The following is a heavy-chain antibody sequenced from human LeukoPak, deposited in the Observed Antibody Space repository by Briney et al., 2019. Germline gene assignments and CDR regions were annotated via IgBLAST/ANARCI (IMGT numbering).Heavy chain of an antibody. CDR1: GGSFSPYY. D-gene: IGHD4-17*01. V-gene: IGHV4-4*07. Sequence: PSDTLSLTCNVSGGSFSPYYWSWVRQPAGKGLEWIGRIEASGSVSSSGSTSYNPSLKSRVTMSVDTSKKQFSLRLNSVTAADTAVYYCAREETVLHYYYGMDVWGQGTTVTVSS. CDR3: AREETVLHYYYGMDV. J-gene: IGHJ6*02. CDR2: IEASGSVSSSGST.